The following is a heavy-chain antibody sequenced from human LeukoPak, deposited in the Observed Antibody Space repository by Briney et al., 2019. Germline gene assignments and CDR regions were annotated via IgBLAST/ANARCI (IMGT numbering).Heavy chain of an antibody. CDR3: ARMDYDTSGHYYMGFGY. Sequence: PSETLSLTCTVSGGSITSEDNYWSWIRQPQGKGLEWIGDIYYSGRTFFTPSLKSRVSISIDTSKNQFSLRLTSVTAADTAIYFCARMDYDTSGHYYMGFGYWGQGALVTVSS. V-gene: IGHV4-30-4*01. J-gene: IGHJ4*02. D-gene: IGHD3-22*01. CDR1: GGSITSEDNY. CDR2: IYYSGRT.